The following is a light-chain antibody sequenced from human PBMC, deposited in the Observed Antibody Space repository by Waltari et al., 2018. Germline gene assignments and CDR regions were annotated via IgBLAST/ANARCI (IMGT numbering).Light chain of an antibody. CDR2: DVS. Sequence: QSALTQPASVSGSPGQSITISCPGTSSAVGGYTYVSWYQQPPGKAPKLMIYDVSKRPSGVSNRFSGSKSGNTASLTISGLQAEDEADYYCSSYTSSSTLVFGGGTKLTVL. J-gene: IGLJ2*01. CDR1: SSAVGGYTY. CDR3: SSYTSSSTLV. V-gene: IGLV2-14*01.